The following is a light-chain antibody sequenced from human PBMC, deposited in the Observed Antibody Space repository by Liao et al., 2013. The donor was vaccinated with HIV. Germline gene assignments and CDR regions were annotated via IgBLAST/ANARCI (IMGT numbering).Light chain of an antibody. CDR3: QVWDSTSDHRV. Sequence: SYELTQPPSVSVSPGQTASITCSGDKLGDKYACWYQQKPGQSPVLVIYKDSKRPSGIPERFSGSNSGNTATLTISGTQAMDEADYYCQVWDSTSDHRVFGGGTKLTVV. CDR1: KLGDKY. V-gene: IGLV3-1*01. CDR2: KDS. J-gene: IGLJ3*02.